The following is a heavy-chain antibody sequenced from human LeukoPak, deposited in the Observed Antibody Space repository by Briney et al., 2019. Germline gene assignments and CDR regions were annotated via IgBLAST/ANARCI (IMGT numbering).Heavy chain of an antibody. CDR3: ASGPSIGSFEY. J-gene: IGHJ4*02. Sequence: GESLKISCKDSTDRFTDFWIGWVRQMPGKGLEWMAVIFPGDFETRYSPSFQGQVTISADKSISTAYLQWSSLKASDTAMYYCASGPSIGSFEYWGQGTLVTVSS. CDR1: TDRFTDFW. CDR2: IFPGDFET. D-gene: IGHD3-22*01. V-gene: IGHV5-51*01.